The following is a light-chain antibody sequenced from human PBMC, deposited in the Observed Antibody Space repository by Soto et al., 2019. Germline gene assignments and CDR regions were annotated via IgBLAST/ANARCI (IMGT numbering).Light chain of an antibody. CDR3: QHSYSTPWT. J-gene: IGKJ1*01. CDR2: SAS. CDR1: QSISSY. Sequence: DIQMTQSPSSLSASVGDRVTITCRASQSISSYLNWYHQKPGKAPKLLIYSASSLQSGVPSRFSGSGSGTDFTLTISSLQPEDFATYYGQHSYSTPWTFGQGTNVEIK. V-gene: IGKV1-39*01.